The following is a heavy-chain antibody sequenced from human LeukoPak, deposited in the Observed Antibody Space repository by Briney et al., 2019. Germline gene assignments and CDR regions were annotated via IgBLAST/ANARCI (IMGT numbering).Heavy chain of an antibody. J-gene: IGHJ6*03. CDR1: GFTFSRYW. CDR2: IKEDGIEK. Sequence: GGSLRLSCAASGFTFSRYWMSWVRQAPGKGLEWVANIKEDGIEKYFVDSVKGRFTIFRDNPENSLYMQMNSVRAKDTAVYYCARGGIYIPPYYYYYMDVWGRGTTVTVSS. V-gene: IGHV3-7*01. D-gene: IGHD3-16*01. CDR3: ARGGIYIPPYYYYYMDV.